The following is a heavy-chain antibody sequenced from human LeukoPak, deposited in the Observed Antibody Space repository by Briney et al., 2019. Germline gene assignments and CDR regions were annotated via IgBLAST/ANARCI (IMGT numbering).Heavy chain of an antibody. D-gene: IGHD6-6*01. CDR3: ARGPRSSRSSHFDY. J-gene: IGHJ4*02. CDR1: GASISGSGYY. Sequence: PSETLSLTCAVSGASISGSGYYLGWIRQPPGKGLEWIGSIYYSGSTYYNPSLKSRVTISVDTSKNQFSLKLSSVTAADTAVYYCARGPRSSRSSHFDYWGQGTLVTVSS. CDR2: IYYSGST. V-gene: IGHV4-39*07.